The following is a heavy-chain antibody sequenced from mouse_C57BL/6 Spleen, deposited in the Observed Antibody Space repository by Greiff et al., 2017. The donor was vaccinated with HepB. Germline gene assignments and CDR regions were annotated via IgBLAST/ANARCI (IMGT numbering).Heavy chain of an antibody. Sequence: VHVKQSGPELVKPGASVKISCKASGYSFTGYYMNWVKQSPEKSLEWIGEINPSTGGTTYNQKFKAKATLTVDKSSSTAYMQLKSLTSEDSAVYYCARGLITTVVALYYYAMDYWGQGTSVTVSS. V-gene: IGHV1-42*01. CDR3: ARGLITTVVALYYYAMDY. J-gene: IGHJ4*01. CDR1: GYSFTGYY. CDR2: INPSTGGT. D-gene: IGHD1-1*01.